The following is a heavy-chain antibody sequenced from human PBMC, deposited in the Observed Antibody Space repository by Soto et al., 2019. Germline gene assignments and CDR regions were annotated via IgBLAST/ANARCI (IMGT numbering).Heavy chain of an antibody. J-gene: IGHJ6*03. Sequence: PGGSLRLSCAASGFTFSSYSMNWVRQAPGKGLEWVPSISSSSSYIYYADSVKGRFTISRDNAKNSLYLQMNSLRAEDTAVYYCARVKLRYFDWLFQESYYYYYYMDVWGKGTTVTVSS. CDR3: ARVKLRYFDWLFQESYYYYYYMDV. CDR1: GFTFSSYS. V-gene: IGHV3-21*01. CDR2: ISSSSSYI. D-gene: IGHD3-9*01.